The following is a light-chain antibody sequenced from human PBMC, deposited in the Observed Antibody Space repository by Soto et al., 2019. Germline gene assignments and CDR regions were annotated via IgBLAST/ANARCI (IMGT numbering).Light chain of an antibody. CDR3: QSYDSSLSGSEV. CDR1: SSNIGAGYD. J-gene: IGLJ1*01. Sequence: QTLLTQPPSLSGAPGQRVTISCTGSSSNIGAGYDVHWYQQLPGTAPKLLIYGNSNRPSGVPDRFSGSKSGTSASLAITGLQAEDEADYYCQSYDSSLSGSEVFGTGTKVTVL. V-gene: IGLV1-40*01. CDR2: GNS.